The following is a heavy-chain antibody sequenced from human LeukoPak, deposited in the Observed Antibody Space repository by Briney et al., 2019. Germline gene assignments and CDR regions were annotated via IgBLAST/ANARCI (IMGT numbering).Heavy chain of an antibody. Sequence: GGSLRLSCAASGFTFSSYAIHWVRQAPGKGLEWVSVISYDGTNKYYADSVKGRFTISRDNAKNSLYLQMNSLRAEDTAVYYCARDYPPYYYDSSGYGPGAFDIWGQGTMVTVSS. CDR1: GFTFSSYA. CDR2: ISYDGTNK. CDR3: ARDYPPYYYDSSGYGPGAFDI. D-gene: IGHD3-22*01. J-gene: IGHJ3*02. V-gene: IGHV3-30*04.